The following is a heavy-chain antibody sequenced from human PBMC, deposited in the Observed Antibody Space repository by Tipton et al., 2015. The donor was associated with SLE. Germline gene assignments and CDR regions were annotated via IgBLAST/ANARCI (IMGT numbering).Heavy chain of an antibody. CDR1: GGSISSSSYY. D-gene: IGHD3-16*01. CDR3: ARRSLGRAFDS. Sequence: TLSLTCTVSGGSISSSSYYWGWIRQPPGKGLEWIGSIYYTGTTYYNPSLMSRLTMSVDTSKNQFSLKLSSVTAADTAVYYCARRSLGRAFDSWGQGTLVTVSS. CDR2: IYYTGTT. V-gene: IGHV4-39*01. J-gene: IGHJ4*02.